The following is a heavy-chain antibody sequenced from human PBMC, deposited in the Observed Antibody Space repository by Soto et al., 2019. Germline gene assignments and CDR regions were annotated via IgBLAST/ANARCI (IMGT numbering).Heavy chain of an antibody. V-gene: IGHV3-9*01. CDR2: ISWNSGSI. CDR1: GFTFDDYA. CDR3: AKSTGGGYYYYYFIDV. J-gene: IGHJ6*03. Sequence: EVQLVESGGGLVHPGRSLRLSCAASGFTFDDYAMHWVRQAPGKGLEWVSGISWNSGSIGYADSVKGRFTISRDNAKNSLYLQMNSLRAEDTALYYCAKSTGGGYYYYYFIDVWCKGTTVTVSS. D-gene: IGHD2-8*02.